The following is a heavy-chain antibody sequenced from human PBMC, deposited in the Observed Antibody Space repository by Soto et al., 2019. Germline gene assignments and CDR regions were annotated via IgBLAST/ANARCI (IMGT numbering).Heavy chain of an antibody. CDR2: IHHRGTT. D-gene: IGHD4-17*01. CDR3: ARTPYRLALGTVLCYFDE. J-gene: IGHJ4*02. CDR1: GASITSSY. V-gene: IGHV4-59*01. Sequence: SETLSVTCNVSGASITSSYWSWIRQPPGKGLEWIAYIHHRGTTNYNPSLQSRVTTSVDTSKNQVSLKMSSVTAADTATYFCARTPYRLALGTVLCYFDESGPIPIVTVSS.